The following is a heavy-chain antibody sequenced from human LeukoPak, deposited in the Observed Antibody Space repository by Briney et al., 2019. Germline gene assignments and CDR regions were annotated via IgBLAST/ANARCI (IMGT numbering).Heavy chain of an antibody. D-gene: IGHD3-22*01. Sequence: SETLSLTCSVSGGSITSGGYYWSWIRQLPGKGLEWIGDIYYSGSTKYNPSLKSRVTISLDTSKNHFSLKMRSVTAADTAVYYCARGLNYYDSSGPDWFVPWGQGTLVTVSS. CDR3: ARGLNYYDSSGPDWFVP. CDR1: GGSITSGGYY. J-gene: IGHJ5*02. CDR2: IYYSGST. V-gene: IGHV4-61*03.